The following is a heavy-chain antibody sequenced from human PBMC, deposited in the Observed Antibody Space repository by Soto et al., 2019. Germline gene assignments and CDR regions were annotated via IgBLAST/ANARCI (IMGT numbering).Heavy chain of an antibody. V-gene: IGHV1-69*06. CDR2: IIPIFGTA. D-gene: IGHD6-13*01. CDR1: GGTFSSYA. CDR3: ASFIAAASYRWFDP. J-gene: IGHJ5*02. Sequence: SVKVSCKASGGTFSSYAISWVRQAPGQGLEWMGGIIPIFGTANYAQKFQGRVTITADKSTSTAYMELSSLRSEDTAVYYCASFIAAASYRWFDPWGQGTLVTVSS.